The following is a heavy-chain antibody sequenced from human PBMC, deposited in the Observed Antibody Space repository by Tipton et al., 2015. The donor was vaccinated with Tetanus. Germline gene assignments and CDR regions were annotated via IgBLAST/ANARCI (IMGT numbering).Heavy chain of an antibody. V-gene: IGHV4-61*08. CDR3: PRANNDYPKKGPFDY. J-gene: IGHJ4*01. Sequence: TLSLTCSVSGASLRGGDYHWSWIRHPPGKEPEWVGYVYHSGATNYHPSLKSRLAISADTSKNQFSLNLRSVITAETAVYYCPRANNDYPKKGPFDYWGHGILVIVSS. D-gene: IGHD5-12*01. CDR1: GASLRGGDYH. CDR2: VYHSGAT.